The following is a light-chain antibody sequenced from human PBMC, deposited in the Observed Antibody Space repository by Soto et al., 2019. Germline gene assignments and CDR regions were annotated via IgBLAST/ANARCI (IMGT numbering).Light chain of an antibody. CDR1: SSNIESNY. CDR3: TVWDDSLRGRL. J-gene: IGLJ2*01. V-gene: IGLV1-47*01. Sequence: QPVLTQPPSASGTPGQRATISCSGSSSNIESNYVYWYQQLPGTAPRLLIYRNNQRPSGVPDRFSGSKSGTSASLAISALRSEDEADYYCTVWDDSLRGRLFGGGTQLTVL. CDR2: RNN.